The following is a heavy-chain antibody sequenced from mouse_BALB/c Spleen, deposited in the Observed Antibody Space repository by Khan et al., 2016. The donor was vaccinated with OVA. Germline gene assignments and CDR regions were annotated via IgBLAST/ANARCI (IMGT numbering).Heavy chain of an antibody. CDR3: ASHLTGSFAY. J-gene: IGHJ3*01. CDR1: GFTFSSYS. D-gene: IGHD4-1*01. CDR2: ISSGGDYT. V-gene: IGHV5-6*01. Sequence: EVELVESGGDLVKPGGSLKLSCAASGFTFSSYSMSWVRQTPDKRLEWVATISSGGDYTYYPDSVTGRFTISRDNAKNILYLQMSSLRSEDTAMYYCASHLTGSFAYWGQGTLVTVSA.